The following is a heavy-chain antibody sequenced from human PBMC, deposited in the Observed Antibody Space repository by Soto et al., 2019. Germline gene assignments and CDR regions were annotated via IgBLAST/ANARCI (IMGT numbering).Heavy chain of an antibody. CDR2: ISGSGGST. V-gene: IGHV3-23*01. CDR1: GFTFSSYA. J-gene: IGHJ3*02. CDR3: AKGEYYYDSSGRVGAFDI. Sequence: GGSLRLSCAASGFTFSSYAMSWVRQAPGKGLEWVSAISGSGGSTYYADSVKGRFTISRDNSKNTLYLQMNSLRAEDTAVYYCAKGEYYYDSSGRVGAFDIWGQGTMVTVSS. D-gene: IGHD3-22*01.